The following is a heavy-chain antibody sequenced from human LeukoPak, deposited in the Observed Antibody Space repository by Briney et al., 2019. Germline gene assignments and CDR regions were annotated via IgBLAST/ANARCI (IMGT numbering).Heavy chain of an antibody. D-gene: IGHD2-2*01. Sequence: PSETLSLTCTVSDGSISSSSYYWGWIRQPPGKGLEWIGNIYYSGSTYYNPSLKSRVTISVDTSKNQFSLKLSSVTAADTAVYYCARRVLGYCSSTSCYGVDWFDPWGQGTLVTVSS. J-gene: IGHJ5*02. CDR2: IYYSGST. CDR1: DGSISSSSYY. V-gene: IGHV4-39*07. CDR3: ARRVLGYCSSTSCYGVDWFDP.